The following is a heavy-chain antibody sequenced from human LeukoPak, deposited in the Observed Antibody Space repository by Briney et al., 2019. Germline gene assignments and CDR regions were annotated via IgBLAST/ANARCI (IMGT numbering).Heavy chain of an antibody. Sequence: GGSLRLSCAASGFTFSSYGMHWVRQAPGKGLEWVAVIWYGGSNKYYADSVKGRFTTSRDNSKNTLYLQMNSLRAEDTAVYYCASRAFDIWGQGTMVTVSS. J-gene: IGHJ3*02. V-gene: IGHV3-33*08. CDR2: IWYGGSNK. CDR1: GFTFSSYG. CDR3: ASRAFDI.